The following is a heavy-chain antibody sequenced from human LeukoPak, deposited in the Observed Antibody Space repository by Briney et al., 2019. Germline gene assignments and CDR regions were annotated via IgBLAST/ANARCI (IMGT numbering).Heavy chain of an antibody. V-gene: IGHV3-23*01. D-gene: IGHD3-22*01. J-gene: IGHJ4*02. CDR3: AKNYYDSSGYYSWYFDY. CDR1: GFTFSSYA. Sequence: GGSLRLSCAASGFTFSSYAMTWVRQAPGKGLEWVSAILASGGGTNYADSAKGRFTISRDNSKKTLYLRMNSLRAEDTAVYYCAKNYYDSSGYYSWYFDYWGQGTQVTVSS. CDR2: ILASGGGT.